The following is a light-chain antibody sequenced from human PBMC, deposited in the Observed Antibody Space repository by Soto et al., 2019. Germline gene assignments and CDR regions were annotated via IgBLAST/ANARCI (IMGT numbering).Light chain of an antibody. CDR2: EVS. CDR1: SSDVGGFNY. CDR3: SSYTSTTTLDV. V-gene: IGLV2-14*01. Sequence: QSALSQPASVSGSPGQSITISCTATSSDVGGFNYVSWVQQHPGKAPKLMIYEVSNRPSGVSNRFSGSKSGNTASLTISGLQAEDEADYYCSSYTSTTTLDVFGTRTKVTVL. J-gene: IGLJ1*01.